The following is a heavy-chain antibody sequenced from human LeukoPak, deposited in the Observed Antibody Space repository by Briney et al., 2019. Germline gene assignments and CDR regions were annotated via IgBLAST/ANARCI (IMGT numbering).Heavy chain of an antibody. CDR2: IVVGSGNT. V-gene: IGHV1-58*01. CDR1: GFTFTSSA. J-gene: IGHJ3*02. D-gene: IGHD1-26*01. CDR3: AADRPVVGATTHHGAFDI. Sequence: GASVKVSCKASGFTFTSSAVQWVRQARGQRLEWIGWIVVGSGNTNYAQKSQERVTITRDMSTSTAYMELSSLRSEDTAVYYCAADRPVVGATTHHGAFDIWGQGTMVTVSS.